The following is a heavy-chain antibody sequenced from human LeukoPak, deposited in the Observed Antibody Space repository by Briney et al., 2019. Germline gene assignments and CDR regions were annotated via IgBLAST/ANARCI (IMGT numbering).Heavy chain of an antibody. CDR1: GFTFSSYW. D-gene: IGHD3-22*01. Sequence: GGSLRLSCAASGFTFSSYWMSWVPQAPGKGLEWVANIKQDGSEKYYVDSVNGRFTISRDNAKNSLYLQMNSLRAEDTAVYYCARAPWNSSGYYVRSGDYFDYWGQGTLVTVSS. J-gene: IGHJ4*02. V-gene: IGHV3-7*01. CDR2: IKQDGSEK. CDR3: ARAPWNSSGYYVRSGDYFDY.